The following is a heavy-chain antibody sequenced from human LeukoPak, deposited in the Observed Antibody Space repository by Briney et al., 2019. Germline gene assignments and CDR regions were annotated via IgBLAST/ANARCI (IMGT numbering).Heavy chain of an antibody. J-gene: IGHJ6*03. D-gene: IGHD5-24*01. Sequence: SETLSLTCTVSGGSVSSYYWSWIRQPPGKGLEWIGYIYYSGSTNYNPSLKSRVTISVDTSKNRFSLKLSSVTAADTAVYYCAGGYKYAYYYYYYMDVWGKGTTVTVSS. CDR2: IYYSGST. V-gene: IGHV4-59*02. CDR3: AGGYKYAYYYYYYMDV. CDR1: GGSVSSYY.